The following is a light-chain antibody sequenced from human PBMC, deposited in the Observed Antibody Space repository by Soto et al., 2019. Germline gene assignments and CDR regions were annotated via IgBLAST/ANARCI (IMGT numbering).Light chain of an antibody. J-gene: IGLJ1*01. CDR1: SSDVGAYNY. Sequence: QSALTQPPSASGSPGQSVTISCTGTSSDVGAYNYVSWYQQHPGKAPKVMIYEVNKRPSGVPDRFSGSKSGNTASLTVSGLQVEDEADYYCSSYAGSNAVYVFGTGTQLTVL. CDR2: EVN. V-gene: IGLV2-8*01. CDR3: SSYAGSNAVYV.